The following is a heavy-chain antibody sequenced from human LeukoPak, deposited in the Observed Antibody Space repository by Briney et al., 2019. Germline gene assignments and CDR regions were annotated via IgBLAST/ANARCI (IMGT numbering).Heavy chain of an antibody. CDR3: AKRVSGSGYSGYFDY. Sequence: RAGGSLRLSCAASGFTFSSYAMSWVRQAPGKGLEWVSAISGSGGSTYYADSVKGRFTISRDNSKNTLYLQMNSLRAEDTAVYYCAKRVSGSGYSGYFDYWGQGTLVTVSS. J-gene: IGHJ4*02. CDR2: ISGSGGST. D-gene: IGHD3-22*01. V-gene: IGHV3-23*01. CDR1: GFTFSSYA.